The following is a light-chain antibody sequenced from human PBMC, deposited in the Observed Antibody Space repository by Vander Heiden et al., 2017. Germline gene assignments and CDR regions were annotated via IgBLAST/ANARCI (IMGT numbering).Light chain of an antibody. CDR3: QSYDSSLSEGV. V-gene: IGLV1-40*01. CDR1: RSNIGAGYD. Sequence: QSVLTQPPSLSGAPRQRVTISCTVKRSNIGAGYDVHWYQHLPGTAPKLLIHANTNRPSGVPDRFSGSKSGTSASLAITGLQAEDEADYYCQSYDSSLSEGVFGGGTKLTVL. CDR2: ANT. J-gene: IGLJ3*02.